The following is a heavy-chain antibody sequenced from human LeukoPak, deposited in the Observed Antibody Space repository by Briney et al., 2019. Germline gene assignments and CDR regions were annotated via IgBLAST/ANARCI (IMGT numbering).Heavy chain of an antibody. CDR3: ARVVQIGAAGIVGH. V-gene: IGHV3-11*01. Sequence: GGSLRLSCVASGFTFSDYYMSWIRQTPGKGLEWLSYISSSGSPISYADSVRGRFTISRDNAKNSLYLQMNSLRAEDTAVYHCARVVQIGAAGIVGHWGQGTLVTVSS. CDR2: ISSSGSPI. J-gene: IGHJ4*02. CDR1: GFTFSDYY. D-gene: IGHD1-26*01.